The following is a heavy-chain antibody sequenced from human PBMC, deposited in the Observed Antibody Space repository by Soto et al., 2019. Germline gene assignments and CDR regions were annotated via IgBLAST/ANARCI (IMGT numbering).Heavy chain of an antibody. J-gene: IGHJ6*01. CDR1: GYTFTRYY. CDR2: MNPNSGNT. Sequence: ASVKGSCKASGYTFTRYYINWVRQATGQGHEWMGWMNPNSGNTGYAQKFQGRVTMTRNTSISTAYMELSSLRSEDTAVYYCARGAGLLLSFGELSNVYGMDVWG. D-gene: IGHD3-10*01. V-gene: IGHV1-8*01. CDR3: ARGAGLLLSFGELSNVYGMDV.